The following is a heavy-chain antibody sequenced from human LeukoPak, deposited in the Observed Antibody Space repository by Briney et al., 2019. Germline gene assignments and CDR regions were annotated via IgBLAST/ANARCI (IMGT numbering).Heavy chain of an antibody. CDR1: GFTVSSNY. D-gene: IGHD2-21*02. CDR2: IYSGGST. J-gene: IGHJ4*02. CDR3: ASNIVVVTVIIDY. Sequence: GGSLRLSCAASGFTVSSNYMSWVRQAPGKGLEWVSVIYSGGSTYYADSVKGRFTISRDNSKNTLYLQMNSLRAEDTAVYYCASNIVVVTVIIDYWGQGTLVTVSS. V-gene: IGHV3-66*01.